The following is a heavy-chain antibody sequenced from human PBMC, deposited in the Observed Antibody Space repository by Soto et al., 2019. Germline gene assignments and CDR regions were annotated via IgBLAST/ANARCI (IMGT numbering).Heavy chain of an antibody. CDR2: ISSSGSTI. V-gene: IGHV3-48*01. CDR1: GFTFSSYS. Sequence: GGSLRLSCAASGFTFSSYSMNWVRRAPGKGLEWVSYISSSGSTIYYPDSMRGRFTISRDNAKNSLYLQMNSLRAEDTAVYYCARDGNGVDYWGQGTLVTVSS. J-gene: IGHJ4*02. D-gene: IGHD2-15*01. CDR3: ARDGNGVDY.